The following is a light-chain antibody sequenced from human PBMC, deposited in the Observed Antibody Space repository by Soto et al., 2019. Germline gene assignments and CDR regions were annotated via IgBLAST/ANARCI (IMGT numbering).Light chain of an antibody. CDR2: DVS. J-gene: IGLJ1*01. CDR3: SSYTSSSTPYV. CDR1: SSDVGGYNY. Sequence: QSALTQPVSVSGSPGQSITLSCTGTSSDVGGYNYVSWYQQHPGKAPKLMIYDVSNRPSGVSNRFSGSKSGNTASLTISGLQAEDEAVYYCSSYTSSSTPYVFGTGTKVTVL. V-gene: IGLV2-14*01.